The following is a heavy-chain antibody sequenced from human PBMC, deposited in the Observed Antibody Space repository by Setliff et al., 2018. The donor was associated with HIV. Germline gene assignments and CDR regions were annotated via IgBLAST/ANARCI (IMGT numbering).Heavy chain of an antibody. CDR1: GYTFTDYS. CDR3: ARDRCDSVKCYLYNWFDP. Sequence: ASVKVSCKASGYTFTDYSIHWVRQAPGQSLEWMGWISGANGNTKFSQKFQDRVTFSRDISSGTAYMGLSSLRSEDTAVYYCARDRCDSVKCYLYNWFDPWGQGTLVTVSS. CDR2: ISGANGNT. V-gene: IGHV1-3*01. J-gene: IGHJ5*02. D-gene: IGHD3-22*01.